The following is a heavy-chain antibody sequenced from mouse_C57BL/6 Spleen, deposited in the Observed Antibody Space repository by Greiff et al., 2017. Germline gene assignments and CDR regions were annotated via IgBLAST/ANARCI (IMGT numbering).Heavy chain of an antibody. J-gene: IGHJ2*01. V-gene: IGHV1-15*01. CDR3: TRWSNYGSSYYWDY. Sequence: QVQLKESGAELVRPGASVTLSCKASGYTFTDYEMHWVKQTPVHGLEWIGAIDPETGGTAYNQKSKGKAILTADKSSSTAYMELRSLTSEDSAVYYCTRWSNYGSSYYWDYWGQGTTLTVSS. CDR1: GYTFTDYE. D-gene: IGHD1-1*01. CDR2: IDPETGGT.